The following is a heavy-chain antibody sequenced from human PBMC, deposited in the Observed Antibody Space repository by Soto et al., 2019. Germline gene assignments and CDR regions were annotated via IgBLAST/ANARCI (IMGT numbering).Heavy chain of an antibody. CDR1: GFKFSTFA. Sequence: GGSLRLSCAASGFKFSTFAMSWVRQAPGKGLEWVSGLGDSGTKTYYAASVRGRFIISRDNSKNTVDLQMNSLRAEDTAVYYCAKEFDTSGYYSYYYAMDVWGQGTTVTVYS. CDR3: AKEFDTSGYYSYYYAMDV. D-gene: IGHD3-22*01. CDR2: LGDSGTKT. V-gene: IGHV3-23*01. J-gene: IGHJ6*02.